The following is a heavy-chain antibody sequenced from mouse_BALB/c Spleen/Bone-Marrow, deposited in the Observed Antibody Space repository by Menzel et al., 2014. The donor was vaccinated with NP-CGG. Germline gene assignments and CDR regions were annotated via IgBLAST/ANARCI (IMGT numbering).Heavy chain of an antibody. V-gene: IGHV5-12-1*01. J-gene: IGHJ3*01. CDR3: ARQILRGFAY. Sequence: EVQGVESGGGLVKPGGSLKLSCAASGFAFSSYDMSWVRQTPEKRLEWVAYISSGGGSTYYSDTVKGRFTISRDNAKNTLYLQMSSLKSEDTAMYYCARQILRGFAYWGQGTPVTVSA. D-gene: IGHD1-1*01. CDR2: ISSGGGST. CDR1: GFAFSSYD.